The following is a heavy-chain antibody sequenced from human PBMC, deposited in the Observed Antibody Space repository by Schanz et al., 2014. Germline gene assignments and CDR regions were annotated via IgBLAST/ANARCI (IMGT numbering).Heavy chain of an antibody. J-gene: IGHJ4*02. CDR3: AKSLESCPGGRCSRGYFDY. Sequence: EVQLVESGGGLVKPGGSLRLSCSASGFTFSTFAMHWVRQAPGKGLEYISAISNNGDSTYYADSVKGRFTISRDNSKNTLFLQMSSLRAEDTAVYYCAKSLESCPGGRCSRGYFDYWGQGTLVTVSS. CDR1: GFTFSTFA. V-gene: IGHV3-64D*06. CDR2: ISNNGDST. D-gene: IGHD2-8*02.